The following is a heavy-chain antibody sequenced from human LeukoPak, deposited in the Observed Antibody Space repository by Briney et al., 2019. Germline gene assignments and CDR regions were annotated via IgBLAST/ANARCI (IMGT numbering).Heavy chain of an antibody. Sequence: GGFLRLSCAASGFTFSSYAMHWVRQAPGKGLEWAAVISSDGNTQYYADSVEGRFTISRDNSNNTLYLQMNSLRADDTAIYYCARRRIVGSIDDAFDIWGQGTMVTLSS. CDR1: GFTFSSYA. CDR2: ISSDGNTQ. D-gene: IGHD1-26*01. CDR3: ARRRIVGSIDDAFDI. J-gene: IGHJ3*02. V-gene: IGHV3-30-3*01.